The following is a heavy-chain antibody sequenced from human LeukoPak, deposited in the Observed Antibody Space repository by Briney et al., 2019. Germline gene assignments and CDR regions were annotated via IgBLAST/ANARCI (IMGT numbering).Heavy chain of an antibody. CDR3: ASTQRWFDP. CDR1: GGSISSSSYY. D-gene: IGHD2-15*01. Sequence: SETLSLTCTVSGGSISSSSYYWGWIRQPPGKGLEWIGSIYYSGSTYYNPSLKSRVTISVDTSKNQFSLKLSSVTAADTAVYYCASTQRWFDPWGQGTLVTVSS. CDR2: IYYSGST. V-gene: IGHV4-39*01. J-gene: IGHJ5*02.